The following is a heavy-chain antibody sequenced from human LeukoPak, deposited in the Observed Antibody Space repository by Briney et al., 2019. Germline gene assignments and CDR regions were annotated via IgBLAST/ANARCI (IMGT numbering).Heavy chain of an antibody. V-gene: IGHV3-20*04. Sequence: TGGSLRLSCTASGFAFDEHGMSWVRQVPGKGLEWVSGINWSGGSTGYADPLRGRFTISRDNAKNSLYLQTDSLRAEDTALYYCARAPITSPFYFDYWGQGTLVTVSS. CDR1: GFAFDEHG. CDR3: ARAPITSPFYFDY. CDR2: INWSGGST. D-gene: IGHD2-2*01. J-gene: IGHJ4*02.